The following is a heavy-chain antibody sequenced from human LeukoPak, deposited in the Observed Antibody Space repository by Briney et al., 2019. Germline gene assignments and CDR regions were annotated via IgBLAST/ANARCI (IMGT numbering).Heavy chain of an antibody. CDR1: GYTFTSYS. J-gene: IGHJ4*02. CDR3: ARDSGWELRHFFFDD. V-gene: IGHV1-18*01. Sequence: ASAKVSCKASGYTFTSYSINWVRRAPGQGLEWMGWISPSNGDTSYAQELQDRVTMTTDKSTTTVYMELRSLGSDDTAIYYCARDSGWELRHFFFDDWGQGTLVTVSS. D-gene: IGHD1-26*01. CDR2: ISPSNGDT.